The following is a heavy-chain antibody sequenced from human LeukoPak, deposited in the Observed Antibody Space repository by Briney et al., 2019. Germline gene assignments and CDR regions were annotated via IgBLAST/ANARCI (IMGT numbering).Heavy chain of an antibody. J-gene: IGHJ6*02. CDR3: ARDVGVRGMDV. CDR2: LYYTGTT. Sequence: SETLSLTCTVSGGSISSGGYYWSWMRQHPGKGLEWIGYLYYTGTTYYNPSLKSRIIISVDTSKTQFSLRLSSVSAADTAIYYCARDVGVRGMDVWGQGTTVTVSS. CDR1: GGSISSGGYY. D-gene: IGHD2-21*01. V-gene: IGHV4-31*03.